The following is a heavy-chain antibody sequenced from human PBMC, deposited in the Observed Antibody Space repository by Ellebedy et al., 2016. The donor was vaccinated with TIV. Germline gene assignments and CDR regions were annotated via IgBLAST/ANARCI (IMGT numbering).Heavy chain of an antibody. CDR3: ARDVAYFDK. CDR1: GYAFSAYY. Sequence: AASVKVSCKASGYAFSAYYLHWVRQAPGQGLEWMGWINPDNGDIEYAQKFQGGVTMTGDTSIRTAYMELTGLTSDDTAVYYCARDVAYFDKWGQGTLVTVSS. J-gene: IGHJ4*02. V-gene: IGHV1-2*02. CDR2: INPDNGDI.